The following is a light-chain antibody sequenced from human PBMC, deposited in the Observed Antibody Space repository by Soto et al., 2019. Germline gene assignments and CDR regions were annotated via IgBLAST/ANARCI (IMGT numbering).Light chain of an antibody. CDR2: LGS. CDR1: QIRLYVNGYNY. V-gene: IGKV2-28*01. Sequence: DIVMTQSPLSLPVTPGEPASISCRSSQIRLYVNGYNYLDWYLQKPGQSPQLLIFLGSNRASGVPDRFSGSGSGTDFTLKISRVEAEDVGVYYCMQALQTPFTFGPGTKVDIK. CDR3: MQALQTPFT. J-gene: IGKJ3*01.